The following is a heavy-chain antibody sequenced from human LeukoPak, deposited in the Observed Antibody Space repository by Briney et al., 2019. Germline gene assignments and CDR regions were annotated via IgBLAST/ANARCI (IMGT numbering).Heavy chain of an antibody. CDR3: AKAMVRGEEYYYGMDV. D-gene: IGHD3-10*01. CDR2: ISGSGGST. J-gene: IGHJ6*02. V-gene: IGHV3-23*01. CDR1: GFTFSSYA. Sequence: GGSLRLSCAASGFTFSSYAMGWVRQAPGKGLEWVSAISGSGGSTYYADSVKGRFTISRDNSKNTLYLQMNSLRAEDTAVYYCAKAMVRGEEYYYGMDVWGQGTTVTVSS.